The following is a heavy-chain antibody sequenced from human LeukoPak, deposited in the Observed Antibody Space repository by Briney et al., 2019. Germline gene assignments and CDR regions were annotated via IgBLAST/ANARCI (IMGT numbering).Heavy chain of an antibody. CDR2: ISGSGGST. V-gene: IGHV3-23*01. Sequence: GVSLRLSCAASGFTFSSYAMIWVRQAPGKGLEWVSTISGSGGSTNYADSVKGRFTISRDNSKSTLHLQMSSLRAEDTAIYYCAKDTSTRWYSSTPLPGDYWGQGTLVTVSS. CDR3: AKDTSTRWYSSTPLPGDY. D-gene: IGHD6-13*01. J-gene: IGHJ4*02. CDR1: GFTFSSYA.